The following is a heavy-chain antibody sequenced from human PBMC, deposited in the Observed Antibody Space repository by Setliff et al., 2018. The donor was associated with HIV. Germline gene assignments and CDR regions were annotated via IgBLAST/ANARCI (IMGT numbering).Heavy chain of an antibody. V-gene: IGHV1-58*02. CDR3: AALDIVATRASYYFDY. J-gene: IGHJ4*02. CDR2: IVVGSGNT. CDR1: GFTFTSSA. Sequence: GASLKVSCKASGFTFTSSAMQWVRQARGQRLEWIGWIVVGSGNTNYAQKFQERVTITRDMSTRTAYMELSSLRSEDTAVYYCAALDIVATRASYYFDYWGQGTLVTVSS. D-gene: IGHD5-12*01.